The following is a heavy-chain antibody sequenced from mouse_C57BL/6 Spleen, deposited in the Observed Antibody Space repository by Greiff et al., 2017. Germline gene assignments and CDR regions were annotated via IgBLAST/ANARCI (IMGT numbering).Heavy chain of an antibody. Sequence: VQLQQSGAELMKPGASVKLSCKATGYTFTGYWIEWVKQRPGHGLEWIGEILPGSGSTNYNEKFKGTATFTADTSSNTAYMQLSSLTTEHSAIYFCARGGCYYPYFGVWGTGTAVTVSS. V-gene: IGHV1-9*01. CDR2: ILPGSGST. CDR3: ARGGCYYPYFGV. J-gene: IGHJ1*03. CDR1: GYTFTGYW. D-gene: IGHD2-3*01.